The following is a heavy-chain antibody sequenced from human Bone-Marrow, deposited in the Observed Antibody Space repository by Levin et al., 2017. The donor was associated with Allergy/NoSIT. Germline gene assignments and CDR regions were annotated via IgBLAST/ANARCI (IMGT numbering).Heavy chain of an antibody. V-gene: IGHV2-26*01. Sequence: SGPTLVKPTETLTLTCTVSGFSLSNARMGVSWIRQPPGKALEWLAHIFSNDEKSYSTSLKSRLTISKDTSKSQVVLTMTNMDPVDTATYYCARISRNCSGSHCYYGMDVWGQGTTVTVSS. CDR1: GFSLSNARMG. D-gene: IGHD2-15*01. CDR2: IFSNDEK. J-gene: IGHJ6*02. CDR3: ARISRNCSGSHCYYGMDV.